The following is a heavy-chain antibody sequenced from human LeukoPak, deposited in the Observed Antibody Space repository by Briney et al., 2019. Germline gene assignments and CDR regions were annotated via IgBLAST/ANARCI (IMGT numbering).Heavy chain of an antibody. CDR1: GFTFISYW. J-gene: IGHJ1*01. D-gene: IGHD1-26*01. Sequence: GGSLRLSCAASGFTFISYWMSCFRQPPGKGLEWLPNIKQHGSNKYYADSAKYRLTISTDNAKNTLYLQMNSLRAEDTALYYCAKKVVVGATSPYSDFQDWGQGTLVTVSS. V-gene: IGHV3-7*03. CDR2: IKQHGSNK. CDR3: AKKVVVGATSPYSDFQD.